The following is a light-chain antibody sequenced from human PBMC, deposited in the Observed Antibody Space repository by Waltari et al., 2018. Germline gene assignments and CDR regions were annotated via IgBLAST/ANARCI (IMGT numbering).Light chain of an antibody. V-gene: IGLV1-47*01. Sequence: QSVLIQPPSASGTPGQRITISCSGRSSNSGCNYVYWYQQGPGPAPRPLIYMTDPRPSGVPVRFAASKSVTSASLAINGLRSEDEADYYCATWDDSLGVVLFGGGTTLTVL. CDR2: MTD. CDR1: SSNSGCNY. J-gene: IGLJ3*02. CDR3: ATWDDSLGVVL.